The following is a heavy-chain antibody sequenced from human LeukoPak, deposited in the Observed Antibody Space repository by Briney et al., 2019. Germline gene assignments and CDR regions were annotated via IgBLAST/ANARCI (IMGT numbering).Heavy chain of an antibody. CDR3: AKGGSGSYYKSVFDY. Sequence: GGSLRLSCAASGFTFDDYAMHWVRQAPGKGLEWVSGISWNSGSIAYADSVKGRFTISGDNAKNSLYLQMNSLRAEDTALYYCAKGGSGSYYKSVFDYWGQGTLVTVSS. CDR1: GFTFDDYA. CDR2: ISWNSGSI. D-gene: IGHD3-10*01. V-gene: IGHV3-9*01. J-gene: IGHJ4*02.